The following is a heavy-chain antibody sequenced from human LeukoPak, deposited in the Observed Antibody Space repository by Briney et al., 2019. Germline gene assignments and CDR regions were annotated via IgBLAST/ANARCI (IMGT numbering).Heavy chain of an antibody. CDR3: ARVDSIEYDY. CDR1: GFTFSSYA. J-gene: IGHJ4*02. D-gene: IGHD3/OR15-3a*01. V-gene: IGHV3-30*01. CDR2: ISYDGSNK. Sequence: PGGSLRLSCAASGFTFSSYAMHWVRQAPGKGLEWVAVISYDGSNKYYAGSVKGRFTISRDNSKNTLYLQMNSLRAEDTAVYYCARVDSIEYDYWGQGTLVTVSS.